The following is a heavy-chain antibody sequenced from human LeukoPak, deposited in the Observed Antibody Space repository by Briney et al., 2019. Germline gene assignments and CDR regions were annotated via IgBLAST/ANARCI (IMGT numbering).Heavy chain of an antibody. V-gene: IGHV6-1*01. Sequence: SQTLSLTCAISGDSVSSNSASWNWSRRSPSRGIEWLGRTFYTSKWNNDYAVSVKSRITINPDTSKNHFSLQLNSVTPEDTAVYYCARRRYYDYTGFFDYWGQGTLVTVSS. CDR1: GDSVSSNSAS. J-gene: IGHJ4*02. D-gene: IGHD3-22*01. CDR3: ARRRYYDYTGFFDY. CDR2: TFYTSKWNN.